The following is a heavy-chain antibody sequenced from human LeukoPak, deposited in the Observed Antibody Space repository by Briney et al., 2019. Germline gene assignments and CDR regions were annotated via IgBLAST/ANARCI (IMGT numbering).Heavy chain of an antibody. V-gene: IGHV3-7*01. D-gene: IGHD6-13*01. CDR1: GFTFSSYW. CDR2: IKQDGSEK. Sequence: PGGSLRLSCAASGFTFSSYWMSWVRQAPGKGLEWVANIKQDGSEKYYVDSVKGRFTISRDNAKNSLYLQMNSLRAEDTAVYYCARDPAIAAAGNYYYYGMDVWGQGPRSPSP. CDR3: ARDPAIAAAGNYYYYGMDV. J-gene: IGHJ6*02.